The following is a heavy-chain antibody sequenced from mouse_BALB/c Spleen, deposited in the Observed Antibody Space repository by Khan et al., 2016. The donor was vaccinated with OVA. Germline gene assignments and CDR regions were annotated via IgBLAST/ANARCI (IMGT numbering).Heavy chain of an antibody. CDR1: GYTFTDYN. D-gene: IGHD1-2*01. V-gene: IGHV1S29*02. CDR2: IYPYNGGT. Sequence: VQLQQSGPELVKPGASVKISCKASGYTFTDYNMHWVKQSHGKSLEWIGYIYPYNGGTGYNQKFKSKATLTVDNSSSTAYMELRSLTSEDSAVYYCARRLYYGYYDAMDYWGQGTSVTVSS. J-gene: IGHJ4*01. CDR3: ARRLYYGYYDAMDY.